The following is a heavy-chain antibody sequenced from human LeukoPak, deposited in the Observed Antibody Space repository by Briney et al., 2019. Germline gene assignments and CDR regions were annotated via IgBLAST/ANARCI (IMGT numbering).Heavy chain of an antibody. Sequence: WVRQPPGKGLEWIGSIYYSGSTYYNPSLKSRVTISVDTSKNQFSLKLSSVTAADTAVYYCARLGAYGDYFPRWFDPWGQGTLVTVSS. CDR3: ARLGAYGDYFPRWFDP. J-gene: IGHJ5*02. V-gene: IGHV4-39*01. D-gene: IGHD4-17*01. CDR2: IYYSGST.